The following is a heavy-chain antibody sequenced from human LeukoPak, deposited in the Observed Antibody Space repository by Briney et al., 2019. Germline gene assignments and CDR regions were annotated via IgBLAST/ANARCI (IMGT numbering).Heavy chain of an antibody. CDR1: GYTFTSYD. Sequence: ASVKVSCKASGYTFTSYDINWVRQATGQGLELMGWMNPNSGNTGYAQKFQGRVTITRNTSISTAYMELSSLRSEDTAVYYCARESYDILTGYYRTTNWFDPWGQGTLVTVSS. CDR2: MNPNSGNT. CDR3: ARESYDILTGYYRTTNWFDP. D-gene: IGHD3-9*01. J-gene: IGHJ5*02. V-gene: IGHV1-8*03.